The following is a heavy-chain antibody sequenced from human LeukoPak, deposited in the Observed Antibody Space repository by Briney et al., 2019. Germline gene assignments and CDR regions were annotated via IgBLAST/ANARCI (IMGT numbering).Heavy chain of an antibody. J-gene: IGHJ4*02. V-gene: IGHV1-8*01. CDR1: GYTFTSYD. CDR3: AREQSTSYVYYFDY. CDR2: MNPNSGNT. Sequence: ASVKVSCTASGYTFTSYDITWVRQATGHGLEWMGWMNPNSGNTGYAQRFQGRVTMTRNTSISTAYMELSSLRSEDTAVYYCAREQSTSYVYYFDYWGQGTLVTVSS. D-gene: IGHD2-2*01.